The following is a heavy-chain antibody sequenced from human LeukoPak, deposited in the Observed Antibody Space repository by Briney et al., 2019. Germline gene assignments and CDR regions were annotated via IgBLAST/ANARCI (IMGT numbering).Heavy chain of an antibody. J-gene: IGHJ3*02. Sequence: GGSLRLSCAASGFTFSSYAMSWVRQAPGKGLEWVSAISGSGGSTYYADSVKGRFTISRDSSKNTLYLQMNSLRAEDTAVYYCAKVGMTTVTTRGAFDIWGQGTMVTVSS. CDR1: GFTFSSYA. D-gene: IGHD4-17*01. CDR2: ISGSGGST. CDR3: AKVGMTTVTTRGAFDI. V-gene: IGHV3-23*01.